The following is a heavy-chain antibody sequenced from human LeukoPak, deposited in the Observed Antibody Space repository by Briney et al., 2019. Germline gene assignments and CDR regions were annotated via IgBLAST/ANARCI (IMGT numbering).Heavy chain of an antibody. Sequence: SETLSLTCTLSGGSVGSTTYYWGWIRQSPGASPEWIANIRYGTNGDYNPSLKSRVTISAYTSENQFSLRLSSVTAADTAVYYCAALWNGDPQWTFAIWGRGTRVTVSS. J-gene: IGHJ3*02. D-gene: IGHD1-1*01. CDR2: IRYGTNG. V-gene: IGHV4-39*01. CDR3: AALWNGDPQWTFAI. CDR1: GGSVGSTTYY.